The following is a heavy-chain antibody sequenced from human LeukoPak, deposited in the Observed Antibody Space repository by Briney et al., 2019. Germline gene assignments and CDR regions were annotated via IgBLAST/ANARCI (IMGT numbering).Heavy chain of an antibody. Sequence: GGSLRLSCAASGFTFSSYGMNWVRQAPGKGLEWVSYISTSGGTIYYADSVKGRFTISRDNAKNSLYLQMNSLRAEDTAVYYCARDYYGSGSPDYWVQETLVTVSS. CDR3: ARDYYGSGSPDY. D-gene: IGHD3-10*01. CDR1: GFTFSSYG. J-gene: IGHJ4*02. CDR2: ISTSGGTI. V-gene: IGHV3-48*03.